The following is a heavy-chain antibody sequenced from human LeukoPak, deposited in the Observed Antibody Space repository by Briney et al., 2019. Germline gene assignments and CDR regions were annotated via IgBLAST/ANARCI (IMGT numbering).Heavy chain of an antibody. V-gene: IGHV1-18*01. CDR3: ARDFGVVILGGRVDP. J-gene: IGHJ5*02. D-gene: IGHD3-3*01. CDR2: ISASNGNT. CDR1: GYTFTSYG. Sequence: ASVKVSCKASGYTFTSYGISWVRQAPGQGLEWMGWISASNGNTHYAQRLQGRATMTTDTSTSTANMELRSLRSDDTAVYYCARDFGVVILGGRVDPWGQGTLVTVSS.